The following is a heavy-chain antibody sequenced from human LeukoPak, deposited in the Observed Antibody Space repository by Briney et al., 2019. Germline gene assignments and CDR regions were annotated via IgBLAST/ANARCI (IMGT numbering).Heavy chain of an antibody. V-gene: IGHV1-2*02. CDR2: INPNSGGT. D-gene: IGHD3-16*02. CDR3: ARGHYDYVWGSYRFDY. CDR1: GYTFTGYY. J-gene: IGHJ4*02. Sequence: ASVKVSCKASGYTFTGYYMHWVRQALGQGLEWMGWINPNSGGTNYAQKFQGRVTMTRDTSISTAYMELSRLRSDDTAVYYCARGHYDYVWGSYRFDYWGQGTLVTVSS.